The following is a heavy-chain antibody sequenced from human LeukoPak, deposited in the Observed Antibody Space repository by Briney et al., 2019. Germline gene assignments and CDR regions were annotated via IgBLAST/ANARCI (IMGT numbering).Heavy chain of an antibody. D-gene: IGHD2-2*02. J-gene: IGHJ6*02. CDR3: ARFRIVVVPAAIEGFTYYYYGMDV. CDR1: GYTFTGYY. V-gene: IGHV1-2*02. Sequence: ASVKVSCKASGYTFTGYYMHWVRQAPGQGLEWMGWINPNSGGTNYAQKFQGRVTMTRDTSISTAYMELSRLRSDDTAVYYCARFRIVVVPAAIEGFTYYYYGMDVWGQGTMVTVSS. CDR2: INPNSGGT.